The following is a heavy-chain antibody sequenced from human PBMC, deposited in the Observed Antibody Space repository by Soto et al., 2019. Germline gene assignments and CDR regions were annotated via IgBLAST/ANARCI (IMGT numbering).Heavy chain of an antibody. CDR3: ARLVTTVRTWWFDP. D-gene: IGHD4-17*01. Sequence: PSETLSLTYTVSGGSISSDNYYWSWIRQPPGKGLEWIGYIYYSGNTYYNPSLKGRLTISVDTSKTQFSLKLSSVTAADTAVYYCARLVTTVRTWWFDPWGQGRLVTVSS. V-gene: IGHV4-30-4*01. CDR2: IYYSGNT. CDR1: GGSISSDNYY. J-gene: IGHJ5*02.